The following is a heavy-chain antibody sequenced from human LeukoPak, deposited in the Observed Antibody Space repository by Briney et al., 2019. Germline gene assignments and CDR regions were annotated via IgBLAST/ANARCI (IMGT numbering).Heavy chain of an antibody. Sequence: GGSLRLSCTASGSTSGDDAMSWFRQAPGKGLEWVSYISGSSATIYYADSVKGRFTISRDNAKNSLYLQMNSLRAEDTAVYYCARISSYYYDSSGLFDYWGQGTLVTVSS. D-gene: IGHD3-22*01. CDR2: ISGSSATI. J-gene: IGHJ4*02. V-gene: IGHV3-48*04. CDR3: ARISSYYYDSSGLFDY. CDR1: GSTSGDDA.